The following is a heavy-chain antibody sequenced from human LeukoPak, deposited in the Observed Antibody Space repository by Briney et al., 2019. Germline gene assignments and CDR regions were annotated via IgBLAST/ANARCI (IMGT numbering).Heavy chain of an antibody. CDR3: ARDIVVVPAAMMPLVGYFDY. V-gene: IGHV3-7*03. CDR1: GFTFSSYW. D-gene: IGHD2-2*01. J-gene: IGHJ4*02. CDR2: IKQDGSEK. Sequence: HPGGSLRLSCAASGFTFSSYWMSWVRQAPGEGLEWVANIKQDGSEKYYVDSVRGRFTISRDNAKNSLYLQMNSLRAEDTAVYYCARDIVVVPAAMMPLVGYFDYWGQGTLVTVSS.